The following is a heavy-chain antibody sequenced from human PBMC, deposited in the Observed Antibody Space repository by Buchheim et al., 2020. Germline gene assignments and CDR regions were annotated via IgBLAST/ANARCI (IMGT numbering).Heavy chain of an antibody. CDR2: ISYDGSNK. CDR1: GFTFSSYA. V-gene: IGHV3-30-3*01. Sequence: QVQLVESGGGVVQPGRSLRLSCAASGFTFSSYAMHWVRQAPGKGLEWVAVISYDGSNKYYADSVKGRFTISRDNSKNQLYLQMNSLRAEDTAVYYCARDWGSGPRKGYYYGMDVWGQGTT. D-gene: IGHD6-19*01. J-gene: IGHJ6*02. CDR3: ARDWGSGPRKGYYYGMDV.